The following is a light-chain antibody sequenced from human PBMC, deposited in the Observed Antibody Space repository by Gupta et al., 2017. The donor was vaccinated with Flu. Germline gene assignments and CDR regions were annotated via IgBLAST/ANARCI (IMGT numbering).Light chain of an antibody. V-gene: IGKV1-39*01. J-gene: IGKJ2*01. CDR1: QVTSRY. Sequence: DIQMTQSPSSLSASVGDRVTITCRARQVTSRYLHWYQQKPGKAPKLLIYAASRLQSGVPSRFSGSGSGTDFTLTISRLQPEDFATYYCQQSYSTPSTFGQGTKLEIK. CDR2: AAS. CDR3: QQSYSTPST.